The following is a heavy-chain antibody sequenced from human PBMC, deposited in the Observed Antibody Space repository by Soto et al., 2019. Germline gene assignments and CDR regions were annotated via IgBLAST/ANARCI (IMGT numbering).Heavy chain of an antibody. V-gene: IGHV3-11*01. Sequence: GGSLRLSCAVSGFTFSDYYMSWIRQAPGKGLEWVSYISSSGSTIYYADSVKGRFTISRDNAKNSLYLQMNSLRAEDTAVYYCARWFRSASREHSVLLRTPYFDYWGQGTLVTVSS. D-gene: IGHD3-16*01. CDR2: ISSSGSTI. CDR1: GFTFSDYY. CDR3: ARWFRSASREHSVLLRTPYFDY. J-gene: IGHJ4*02.